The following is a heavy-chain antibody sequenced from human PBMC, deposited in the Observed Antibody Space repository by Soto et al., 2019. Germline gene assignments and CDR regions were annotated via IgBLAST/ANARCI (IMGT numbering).Heavy chain of an antibody. CDR2: ISTYNGNT. V-gene: IGHV1-18*04. Sequence: QVQLVQSRAEVKKPGASVKVSCTASGYTFSNYGITWVRQAPGQGLEWMGRISTYNGNTNYAKKVQGRVTMTIDTSTSTAYMELRSLSSDDTAMYYCAACTGPSCHRGREWFDPWGQGTLVTVSA. CDR1: GYTFSNYG. D-gene: IGHD2-2*01. CDR3: AACTGPSCHRGREWFDP. J-gene: IGHJ5*02.